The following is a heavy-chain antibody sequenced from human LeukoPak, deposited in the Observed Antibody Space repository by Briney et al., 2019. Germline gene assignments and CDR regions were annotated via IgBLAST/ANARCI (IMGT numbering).Heavy chain of an antibody. Sequence: GGSLRLSCAASGFTFRNYAMSWVRQAPGKGLEWVSYISSSISTMYYADSVEGRFTISRDNSKNTLYLQMNSLRAEDTAVYYCAGCGGSCFLGWFGPWGQGTVVTVSS. V-gene: IGHV3-48*01. J-gene: IGHJ5*02. CDR2: ISSSISTM. D-gene: IGHD2-15*01. CDR1: GFTFRNYA. CDR3: AGCGGSCFLGWFGP.